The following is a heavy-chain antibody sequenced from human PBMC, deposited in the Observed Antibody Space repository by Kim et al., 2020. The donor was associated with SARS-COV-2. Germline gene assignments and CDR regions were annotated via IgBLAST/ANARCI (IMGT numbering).Heavy chain of an antibody. J-gene: IGHJ6*02. V-gene: IGHV3-13*01. D-gene: IGHD3-10*01. CDR2: IETGGET. Sequence: GGSLRLSCAVSGFTFKSHGMHWVRQVIGKGLEWISIIETGGETYYADSVKGRFTISREKAKNSLYLQMSSLRVADTGVYYFVRDGSGSLPYSMDVWGQGTAVTVSS. CDR1: GFTFKSHG. CDR3: VRDGSGSLPYSMDV.